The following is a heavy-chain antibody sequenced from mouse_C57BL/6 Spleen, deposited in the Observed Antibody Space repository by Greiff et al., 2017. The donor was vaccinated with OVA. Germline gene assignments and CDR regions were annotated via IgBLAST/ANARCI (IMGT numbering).Heavy chain of an antibody. J-gene: IGHJ2*01. CDR2: IDPSDSYT. Sequence: VQLQQPGAELVKPGASVKLSCKASGYTFTSYWMQWVKQRPGQSLEWIGEIDPSDSYTNYNQKFKGKATLTVDTSSSTAYMQLSSLTSEDSAVYYCARGGSDFDYWGQGTTLTVSS. V-gene: IGHV1-50*01. CDR1: GYTFTSYW. CDR3: ARGGSDFDY.